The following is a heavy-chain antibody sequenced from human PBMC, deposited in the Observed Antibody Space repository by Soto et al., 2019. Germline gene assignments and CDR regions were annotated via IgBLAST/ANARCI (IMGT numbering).Heavy chain of an antibody. V-gene: IGHV4-59*08. D-gene: IGHD3-10*01. CDR2: IYYSGST. CDR3: ARRYGSFFDI. J-gene: IGHJ3*02. Sequence: PSGTMSLSCTVSGGSVSIYYWSWIRQPPGKGLEWIGYIYYSGSTNYNPSLKSRVTISVDTSKNQFSLKLSSVTAADTAVYYCARRYGSFFDIWGQGTMVTVSS. CDR1: GGSVSIYY.